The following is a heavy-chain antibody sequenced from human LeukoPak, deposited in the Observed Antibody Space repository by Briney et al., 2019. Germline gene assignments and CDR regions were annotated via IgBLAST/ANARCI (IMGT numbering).Heavy chain of an antibody. V-gene: IGHV3-23*01. CDR3: AIQPRSGFDY. Sequence: GGSLRLSCAASGFTFSSYAMSWVRQAPGKGLEWVSAISGSGGSTYYADSVKGRFTISRDNSKNTLYLQKNSLRAEDTAVYYCAIQPRSGFDYWGQGTLVTVSS. D-gene: IGHD3-10*01. CDR1: GFTFSSYA. CDR2: ISGSGGST. J-gene: IGHJ4*02.